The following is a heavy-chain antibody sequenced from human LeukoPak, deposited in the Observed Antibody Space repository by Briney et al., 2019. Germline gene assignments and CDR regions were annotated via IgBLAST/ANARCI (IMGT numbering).Heavy chain of an antibody. CDR3: AKRIAAAGPYFDY. J-gene: IGHJ4*02. V-gene: IGHV3-23*01. CDR2: LSTTGGST. CDR1: GFTFSSYA. Sequence: GGSLRLSCAASGFTFSSYAMSWVRQAPGKGLEWVSALSTTGGSTYYADSVKGRFTISRDNSKNTLYLQMNGLRAEDTALYYCAKRIAAAGPYFDYWGQGTLVTVSS. D-gene: IGHD6-13*01.